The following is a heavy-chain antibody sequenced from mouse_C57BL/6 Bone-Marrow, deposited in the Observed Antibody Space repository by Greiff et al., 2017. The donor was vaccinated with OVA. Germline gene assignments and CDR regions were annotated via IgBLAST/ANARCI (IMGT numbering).Heavy chain of an antibody. CDR3: ARWGTTNYAMDY. CDR2: IHPNSGST. V-gene: IGHV1-64*01. D-gene: IGHD1-1*01. CDR1: GYTFTSYW. Sequence: QVQLQQPGAELVKPGASVKLSCKASGYTFTSYWMHWVKQRPGHGLEWIGMIHPNSGSTNYNEKFKSKATLTVDKSSSTAYMQLSSLTSEDSAVYYCARWGTTNYAMDYWGQGTSVTVSS. J-gene: IGHJ4*01.